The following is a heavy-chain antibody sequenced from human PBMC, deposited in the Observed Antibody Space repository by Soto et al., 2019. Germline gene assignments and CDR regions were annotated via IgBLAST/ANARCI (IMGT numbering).Heavy chain of an antibody. V-gene: IGHV1-18*01. J-gene: IGHJ6*02. D-gene: IGHD6-19*01. CDR2: ISAYNGNT. CDR1: GYTFTSYG. CDR3: ALGGSGWYKGVYYGMDV. Sequence: GASVKVSCKASGYTFTSYGISWVRQAPGQGLEWMGWISAYNGNTNYAQKLQGRVTMTTDTSTSTAYMELRSLRSDDTAVYYCALGGSGWYKGVYYGMDVWAQGTTVPVSS.